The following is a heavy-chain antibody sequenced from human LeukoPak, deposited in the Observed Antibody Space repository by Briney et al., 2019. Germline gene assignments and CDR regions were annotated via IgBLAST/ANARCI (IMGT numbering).Heavy chain of an antibody. V-gene: IGHV1-69*05. CDR1: GGTFSSYA. CDR3: ARTPITIFGVVTDGSWFDP. J-gene: IGHJ5*02. CDR2: IIPIFGTA. D-gene: IGHD3-3*01. Sequence: SVKVSCKASGGTFSSYAISWVRQAPGQGLEWMGGIIPIFGTANYAQKFQDRVTITTDESTSTAYMELSSLRSEDTAVYYCARTPITIFGVVTDGSWFDPWGQGTLVTVSS.